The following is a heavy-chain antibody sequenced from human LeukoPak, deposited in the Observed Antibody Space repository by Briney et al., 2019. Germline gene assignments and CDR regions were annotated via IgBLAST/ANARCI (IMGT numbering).Heavy chain of an antibody. V-gene: IGHV3-23*01. CDR2: ISGSGGSK. J-gene: IGHJ3*01. D-gene: IGHD6-19*01. CDR1: GFTFSSYA. CDR3: GRGCDGIDV. Sequence: GSLRLSCAASGFTFSSYAMSWVRPVPGKGLEWVSAISGSGGSKYYADSVKGRFTISRDNPKNTLYLQMNSLKAEDTAMYFCGRGCDGIDVWVQGTTVIVSS.